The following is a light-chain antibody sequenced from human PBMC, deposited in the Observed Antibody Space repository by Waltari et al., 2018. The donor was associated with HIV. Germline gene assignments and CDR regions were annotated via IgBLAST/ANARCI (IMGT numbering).Light chain of an antibody. V-gene: IGLV8-61*01. CDR3: VLYMGGGIWV. Sequence: QTVVTQEPSFSVSPGGPVTLTCGLSSGSVSTSYYPRWYQQTPGQAPRTLIYSTNTRSSGVPDRFSGSILGNKAALTITGAQADDESDYYCVLYMGGGIWVFGGGTKVTVL. J-gene: IGLJ3*02. CDR1: SGSVSTSYY. CDR2: STN.